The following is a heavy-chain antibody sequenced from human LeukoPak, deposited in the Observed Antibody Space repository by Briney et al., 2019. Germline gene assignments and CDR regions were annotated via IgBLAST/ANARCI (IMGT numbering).Heavy chain of an antibody. J-gene: IGHJ4*02. D-gene: IGHD6-6*01. CDR1: GGSFSGYF. Sequence: SETLSLTCVVYGGSFSGYFWSWIRQPPGKGLEWIGEITPSGSTNYNPSLKSRVTISVDTSKNQLSLKLSSVTAADTAVYYCARRRVSIAARYYFDYWGQGTLVTVSS. CDR3: ARRRVSIAARYYFDY. CDR2: ITPSGST. V-gene: IGHV4-34*01.